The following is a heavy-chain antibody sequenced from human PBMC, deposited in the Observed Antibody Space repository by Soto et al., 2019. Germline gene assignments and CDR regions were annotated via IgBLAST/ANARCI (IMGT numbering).Heavy chain of an antibody. CDR2: LSAYHGNT. J-gene: IGHJ6*02. CDR1: GYTFTSYG. CDR3: AINYYYNYGTDV. V-gene: IGHV1-18*04. Sequence: ASVKVSCQASGYTFTSYGIRWGRQAPGHGLERLGWLSAYHGNTNYAQQLQGRVTLTTDTSTSTAYQVLRSLISDDTAVYYCAINYYYNYGTDVWGQGTMVTVSS.